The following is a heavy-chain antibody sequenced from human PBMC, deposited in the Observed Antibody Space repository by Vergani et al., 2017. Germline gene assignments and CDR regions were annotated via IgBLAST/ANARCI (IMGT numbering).Heavy chain of an antibody. CDR3: ARESRGSWGELSLSD. D-gene: IGHD3-16*02. CDR2: IKQDGSEK. J-gene: IGHJ4*02. Sequence: EVQLLESGGGLVQPGGSLRLSCAASGFTFSSYSMNWVRQAPGKGLEWVANIKQDGSEKYYVDSVKGRFTISRDNAKNSLYLQMNSLRAEDTAVYYCARESRGSWGELSLSDWGQGTLVTVSS. V-gene: IGHV3-7*03. CDR1: GFTFSSYS.